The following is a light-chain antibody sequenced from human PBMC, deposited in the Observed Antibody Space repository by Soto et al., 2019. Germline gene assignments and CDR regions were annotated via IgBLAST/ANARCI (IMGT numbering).Light chain of an antibody. V-gene: IGKV3-15*01. Sequence: EIVMTQSPATLSVSPGERATLSCRASQSVSSNLAWYQQKPGQAPRLLIYGASTRATGIPARFSGSGSGTEFTLTISSLQSEDFVVYYCQQYNNWPLCFGGGTKVEIK. CDR1: QSVSSN. J-gene: IGKJ4*01. CDR2: GAS. CDR3: QQYNNWPLC.